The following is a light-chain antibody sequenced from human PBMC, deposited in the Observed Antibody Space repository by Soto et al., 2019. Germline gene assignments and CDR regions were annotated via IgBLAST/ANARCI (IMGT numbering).Light chain of an antibody. V-gene: IGKV1-12*01. CDR2: AAS. Sequence: DIQMIQSPSSVSASVGDRVTITCRASQDISNWLAWYQQKPGKAPNLLIYAASRLQSGVPSRFSGSGSGTDFTLTISGLQPEDFATYYCQQANSFPPWTFGQGTKVEIK. J-gene: IGKJ1*01. CDR3: QQANSFPPWT. CDR1: QDISNW.